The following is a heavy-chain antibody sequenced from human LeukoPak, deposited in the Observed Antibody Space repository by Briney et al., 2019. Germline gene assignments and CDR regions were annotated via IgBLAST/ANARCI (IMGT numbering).Heavy chain of an antibody. Sequence: GESLRLSCAASGFTLNTFWMSWVRQAPGKGLEWVATIKEDGSERYYVDSVKGRFTISRDNAKNSLYLQVNSLRAEDTAVYYCARTVATRSFDYWGQGTLVTVSS. D-gene: IGHD5-12*01. CDR2: IKEDGSER. CDR3: ARTVATRSFDY. CDR1: GFTLNTFW. J-gene: IGHJ4*02. V-gene: IGHV3-7*01.